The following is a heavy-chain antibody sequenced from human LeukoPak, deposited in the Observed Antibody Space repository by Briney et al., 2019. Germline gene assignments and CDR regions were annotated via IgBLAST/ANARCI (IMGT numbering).Heavy chain of an antibody. V-gene: IGHV3-23*01. Sequence: PGGTLRLSCVASGFTFSDYGMIWVRQAPGKGLEWVSGISGGDYTEHADSVKGRFIISRDNSKNTLYLQMNTLRVEDTALYYCAKSRNFYYYFMEVSGRGTKVTISS. CDR1: GFTFSDYG. CDR2: ISGGDYT. J-gene: IGHJ6*03. CDR3: AKSRNFYYYFMEV.